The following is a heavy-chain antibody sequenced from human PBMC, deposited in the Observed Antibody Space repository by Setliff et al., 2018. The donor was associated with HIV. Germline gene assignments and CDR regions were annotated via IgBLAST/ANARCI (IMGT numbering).Heavy chain of an antibody. J-gene: IGHJ4*02. D-gene: IGHD6-19*01. Sequence: PGGSLRLSCAASGFTFSSYAMSWVRQAPGKGLEWVSAISGSGGSTYYADSVRGRFTISRDNSKNTLYLQMNSLRAEDTAVYYCAKDPTTGAVAVYYFDYWGQGTLVTVSS. CDR1: GFTFSSYA. CDR2: ISGSGGST. V-gene: IGHV3-23*01. CDR3: AKDPTTGAVAVYYFDY.